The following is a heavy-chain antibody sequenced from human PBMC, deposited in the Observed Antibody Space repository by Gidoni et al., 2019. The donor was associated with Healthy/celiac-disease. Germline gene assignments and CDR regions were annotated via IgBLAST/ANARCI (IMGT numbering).Heavy chain of an antibody. CDR3: ARDEYGDSPLGAFDI. V-gene: IGHV3-30-3*01. J-gene: IGHJ3*02. D-gene: IGHD4-17*01. CDR2: ISYDGSNK. Sequence: VQLAESGGGVAQHGRSLRPPWAASGVPLNSYAMNWVRQPPGKGLEWLAVISYDGSNKDYADSVKGRFTISRDNSKNTLYLQMNSLRAEDTAVYYCARDEYGDSPLGAFDIWGQGIMVTVSS. CDR1: GVPLNSYA.